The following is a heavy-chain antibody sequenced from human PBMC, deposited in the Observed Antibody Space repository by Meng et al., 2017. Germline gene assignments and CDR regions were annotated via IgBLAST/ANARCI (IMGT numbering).Heavy chain of an antibody. J-gene: IGHJ4*02. CDR2: IYTSGST. Sequence: QVQLQESGPALVKPPETLSLPCTVSGGSISSYYWSWIRQPAGKGLEWIGRIYTSGSTNYNPSLKSRVTMSVDTSKNQFSLKLSSVTAADTAVYYCARGGGSSWSHYNDYWGQGTLVTVSS. V-gene: IGHV4-4*07. D-gene: IGHD6-13*01. CDR3: ARGGGSSWSHYNDY. CDR1: GGSISSYY.